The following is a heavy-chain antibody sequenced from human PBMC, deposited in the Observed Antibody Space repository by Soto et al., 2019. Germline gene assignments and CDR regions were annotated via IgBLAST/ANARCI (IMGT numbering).Heavy chain of an antibody. D-gene: IGHD6-6*01. J-gene: IGHJ4*02. Sequence: EVQLVESGGGLVQPGGSLTLSCAASGFTFSSYEMNWVRQAPGKGLEWVSYISSSGSTIYYADSVKGRFTISRDNAKNSLYLQMNSLRAEDTAVYYCARVHSSSTASFDYWGQGTLVTVSS. V-gene: IGHV3-48*03. CDR1: GFTFSSYE. CDR3: ARVHSSSTASFDY. CDR2: ISSSGSTI.